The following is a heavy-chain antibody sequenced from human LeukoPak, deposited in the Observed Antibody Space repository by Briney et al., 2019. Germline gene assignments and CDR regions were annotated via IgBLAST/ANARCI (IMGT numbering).Heavy chain of an antibody. V-gene: IGHV4-38-2*02. Sequence: SETLSLTCTVSGYSISSGYYWGWIRQPPGKGLEWIGSIYHSGSTYYNPSLKSRVTISVDTSKNQFSLKLSPVTAADTAVYYCATIAVAGHFDYWGQGTLVTVSS. J-gene: IGHJ4*02. CDR1: GYSISSGYY. CDR3: ATIAVAGHFDY. D-gene: IGHD6-19*01. CDR2: IYHSGST.